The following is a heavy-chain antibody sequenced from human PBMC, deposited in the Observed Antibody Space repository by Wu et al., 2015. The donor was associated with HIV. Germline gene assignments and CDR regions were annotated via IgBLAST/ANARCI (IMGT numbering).Heavy chain of an antibody. J-gene: IGHJ3*02. CDR1: GDTFSNYA. CDR2: IISIFDIV. CDR3: ARSFSGGSSWYMRPLNPFDI. V-gene: IGHV1-69*17. D-gene: IGHD6-13*01. Sequence: QLAQSGAEVKKPGSSVKVSCKASGDTFSNYAINWVRQAPGQGLEWMGGIISIFDIVNYAQKFQGRVTITADKSTSTSYMELSSLISEDTAMYYCARSFSGGSSWYMRPLNPFDIWGQGTLVTVSS.